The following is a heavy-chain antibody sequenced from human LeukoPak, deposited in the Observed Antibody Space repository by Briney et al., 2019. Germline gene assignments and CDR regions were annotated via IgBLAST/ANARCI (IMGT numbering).Heavy chain of an antibody. CDR2: IYSGGST. Sequence: GGSLRLSCAASGFTVSSNYMSWVRQAPGKGLEWVSVIYSGGSTYYADSVKGRFTISRDNSKNTLYLQMNSLRVEDTAVYYCARDRWLALDYWGQGTLVTVSS. V-gene: IGHV3-66*02. CDR3: ARDRWLALDY. D-gene: IGHD3-22*01. CDR1: GFTVSSNY. J-gene: IGHJ4*02.